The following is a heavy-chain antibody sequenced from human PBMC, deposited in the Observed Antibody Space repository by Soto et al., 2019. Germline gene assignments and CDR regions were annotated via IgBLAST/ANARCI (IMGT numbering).Heavy chain of an antibody. D-gene: IGHD6-13*01. CDR1: GFTFSSYW. V-gene: IGHV3-7*03. CDR2: IKQDGSEK. CDR3: ARGRSSWYGGWGYYYYGMDV. Sequence: PGGSPRLSCAASGFTFSSYWMSWVRQAPGKGLEWVANIKQDGSEKYYADSVKGRFTISRDNAKNSLYLQMNSLRAEDTAVYYCARGRSSWYGGWGYYYYGMDVWGQGTTVTVSS. J-gene: IGHJ6*02.